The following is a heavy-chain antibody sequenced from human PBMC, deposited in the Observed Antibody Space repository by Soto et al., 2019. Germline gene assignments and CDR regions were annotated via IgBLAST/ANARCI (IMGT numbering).Heavy chain of an antibody. J-gene: IGHJ5*02. CDR3: ARVWIAAAVRWFDP. Sequence: ASVKVSCKASGYTFTSYDINWVRQATGQGLEWMGWMNPNSGNTGYAQKFQGRVTMTRNTSISTAYMELSSLRSEDTAVYYCARVWIAAAVRWFDPWGQGTLVTVSS. CDR2: MNPNSGNT. D-gene: IGHD6-13*01. V-gene: IGHV1-8*01. CDR1: GYTFTSYD.